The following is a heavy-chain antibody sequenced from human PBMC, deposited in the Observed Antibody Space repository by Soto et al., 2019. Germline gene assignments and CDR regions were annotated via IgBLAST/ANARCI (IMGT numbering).Heavy chain of an antibody. D-gene: IGHD2-2*01. CDR3: ARVSGYCSSTSCYAFDY. Sequence: QVQLQESGPGLVKPSQTLSLTCTVSGGSISSGGYHWSWIRQHPGKGLEWIGYIYYSGSTYYNPSLKSRVTISVDTSKNQFSLKLSSVTAADTAVYYCARVSGYCSSTSCYAFDYWGQGTLVTVSS. CDR2: IYYSGST. V-gene: IGHV4-31*03. J-gene: IGHJ4*02. CDR1: GGSISSGGYH.